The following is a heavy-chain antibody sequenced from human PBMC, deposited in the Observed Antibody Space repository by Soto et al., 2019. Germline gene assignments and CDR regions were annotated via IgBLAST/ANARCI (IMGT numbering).Heavy chain of an antibody. Sequence: TETLSLTSTVSGDSISKRGHYWGWIRQPPRKALEWIGGIDYRGSTLYNPSLRSRITMSIDTSKKFFSLKLTSVSASDTALYYCTRLLNTYDPPGTSWFGPWGQGTLVTVS. CDR1: GDSISKRGHY. CDR2: IDYRGST. D-gene: IGHD5-12*01. CDR3: TRLLNTYDPPGTSWFGP. J-gene: IGHJ5*02. V-gene: IGHV4-39*02.